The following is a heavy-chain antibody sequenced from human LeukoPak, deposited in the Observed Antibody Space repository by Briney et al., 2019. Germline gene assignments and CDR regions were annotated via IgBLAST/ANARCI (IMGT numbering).Heavy chain of an antibody. CDR2: IYNDGST. J-gene: IGHJ4*02. CDR3: ARERSRYYDFWSGYPYYFDY. Sequence: GGSLRLSCAISGFTVSSKYMSWVRQAPGKGLEWVSVIYNDGSTYYADSVKGRFTISRDNSKNTLYLQMNSLRAEDTAVYYCARERSRYYDFWSGYPYYFDYWGQGTLVTVSS. D-gene: IGHD3-3*01. V-gene: IGHV3-53*05. CDR1: GFTVSSKY.